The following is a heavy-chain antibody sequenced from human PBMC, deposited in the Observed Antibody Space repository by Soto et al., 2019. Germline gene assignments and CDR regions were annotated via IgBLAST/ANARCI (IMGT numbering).Heavy chain of an antibody. J-gene: IGHJ3*02. CDR3: ATYRKFFQI. Sequence: KTSETLSLTCAVSGGSISSSDWWTWVRQPPGKGLEWIGEISHSGSTYYNSSLKSRVTISVDRSKNHFFLNLTSVTAADTAVYYCATYRKFFQIWGQGTKVTVSS. V-gene: IGHV4-4*02. CDR2: ISHSGST. CDR1: GGSISSSDW.